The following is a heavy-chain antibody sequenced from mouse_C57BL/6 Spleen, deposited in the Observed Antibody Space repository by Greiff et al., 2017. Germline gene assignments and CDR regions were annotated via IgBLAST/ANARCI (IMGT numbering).Heavy chain of an antibody. V-gene: IGHV1-55*01. J-gene: IGHJ3*01. Sequence: VQLQQSGAELVKPGASVKMSCKASGYTFTSYWITWVKQRPGQGLEWIGDIYPGSGSTIYNEKFKSKATLTVDTSSSTAYMQLSSLTSEDSAVYYCARKDYSNSAWFAYWGQGTLVTVSA. CDR1: GYTFTSYW. CDR3: ARKDYSNSAWFAY. D-gene: IGHD2-5*01. CDR2: IYPGSGST.